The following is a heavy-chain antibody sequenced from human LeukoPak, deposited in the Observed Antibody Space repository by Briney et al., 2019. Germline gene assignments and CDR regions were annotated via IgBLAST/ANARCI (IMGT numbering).Heavy chain of an antibody. D-gene: IGHD5-24*01. Sequence: GGSLRLSCAASGFTFSSYAMSWVRQAPGKGLEWVSSISSSSSYRYCADSVKGRFTISRDNAKNSLYLQMNSLRAEDTAVYYCAREGYSPRDGYNFNFDYWGQGTLVTVSS. J-gene: IGHJ4*02. CDR1: GFTFSSYA. CDR2: ISSSSSYR. CDR3: AREGYSPRDGYNFNFDY. V-gene: IGHV3-21*01.